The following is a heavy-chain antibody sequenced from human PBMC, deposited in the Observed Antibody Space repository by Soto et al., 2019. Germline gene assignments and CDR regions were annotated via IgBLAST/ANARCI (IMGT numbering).Heavy chain of an antibody. V-gene: IGHV3-20*04. CDR1: GFTFDDYG. J-gene: IGHJ3*02. CDR3: AKDRAVTTRGDTFDI. Sequence: PGGSLRLSCTASGFTFDDYGMTWVRQAPGKGLEWVSSINCSGSNTGYADSVKGRFTISRDNSKNTLYLQMNSLRADDTAIFYCAKDRAVTTRGDTFDIWGQGTMVTVSS. D-gene: IGHD4-17*01. CDR2: INCSGSNT.